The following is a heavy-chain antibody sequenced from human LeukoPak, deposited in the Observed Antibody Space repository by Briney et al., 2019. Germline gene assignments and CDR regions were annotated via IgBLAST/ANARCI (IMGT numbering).Heavy chain of an antibody. CDR1: GFTVSSNY. V-gene: IGHV3-53*04. J-gene: IGHJ4*02. D-gene: IGHD3-3*01. CDR2: IYSGGST. Sequence: GGSLRLSCAASGFTVSSNYMSWVRQAPGKGLEWVSVIYSGGSTYYADSVKGRFTISRHNSKNTLYLQMNSLRAEDTAVYYCARADFWSGYWYFDYWGQGTLVTVSS. CDR3: ARADFWSGYWYFDY.